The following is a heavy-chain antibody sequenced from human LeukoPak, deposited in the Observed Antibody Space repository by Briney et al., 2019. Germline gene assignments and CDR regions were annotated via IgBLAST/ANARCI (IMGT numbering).Heavy chain of an antibody. J-gene: IGHJ4*02. CDR2: INAGNGNT. CDR1: GYTFTSYA. CDR3: ARDPPTYLYYYDSSGYQLDY. D-gene: IGHD3-22*01. Sequence: ASVKVSCKASGYTFTSYAMHWVRQAPGQRLEWMGWINAGNGNTKYSQKFQGRVTITRDTSASTAYMELSSLRSEDTAVYYCARDPPTYLYYYDSSGYQLDYWAREPWSPSPQ. V-gene: IGHV1-3*01.